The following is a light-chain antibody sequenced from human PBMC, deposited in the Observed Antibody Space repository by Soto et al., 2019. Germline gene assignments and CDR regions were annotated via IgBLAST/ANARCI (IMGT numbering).Light chain of an antibody. CDR2: GAS. CDR1: RYIRSD. CDR3: VQDSNSPWT. Sequence: AIQMTKSPSSLSASEGDRVNITCRASRYIRSDLSWYQQRPGQAPKVLIYGASSSQSGVSSRFSGIGYITDFNLIISSLQPEDFATYLCVQDSNSPWTAEQGTKVDIK. J-gene: IGKJ1*01. V-gene: IGKV1-6*01.